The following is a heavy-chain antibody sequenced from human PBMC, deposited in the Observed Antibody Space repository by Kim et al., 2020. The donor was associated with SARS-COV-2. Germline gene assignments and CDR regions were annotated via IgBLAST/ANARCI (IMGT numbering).Heavy chain of an antibody. Sequence: NKYYADSVKGRLTISRDNSKNTLYLQMNSLRAEDTAVYYCAKETHGSLDYWGQGTLVTVSS. J-gene: IGHJ4*02. CDR3: AKETHGSLDY. D-gene: IGHD3-10*01. V-gene: IGHV3-33*06. CDR2: NK.